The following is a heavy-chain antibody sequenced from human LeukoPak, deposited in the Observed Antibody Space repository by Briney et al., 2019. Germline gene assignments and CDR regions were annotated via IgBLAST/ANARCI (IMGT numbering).Heavy chain of an antibody. V-gene: IGHV3-33*06. CDR1: GFTFSIYG. Sequence: GRSLRLSCAASGFTFSIYGMHWVRQAPGKGLEWVAVIWYDGSNKYYADSVKGRYTISRDNSKNTLYLQMNSLRAEDTAVYYCAKDLPDSGRYAFDIWGQGTMVTVSS. CDR2: IWYDGSNK. J-gene: IGHJ3*02. CDR3: AKDLPDSGRYAFDI. D-gene: IGHD1-26*01.